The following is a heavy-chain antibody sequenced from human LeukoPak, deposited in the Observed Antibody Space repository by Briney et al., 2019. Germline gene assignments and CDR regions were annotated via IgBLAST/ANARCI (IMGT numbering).Heavy chain of an antibody. CDR2: IRYDGSNK. D-gene: IGHD6-13*01. CDR1: GFTFSSYG. Sequence: GGSLRLSCAASGFTFSSYGMHWVRQAPGKGLEWVAFIRYDGSNKYYADSVKGRFTISRDNSKNTLYLQMNSLRAEDTAVYYCAKDASGIAAAGPAYYFDYWGQGTLVTVSS. J-gene: IGHJ4*02. CDR3: AKDASGIAAAGPAYYFDY. V-gene: IGHV3-30*02.